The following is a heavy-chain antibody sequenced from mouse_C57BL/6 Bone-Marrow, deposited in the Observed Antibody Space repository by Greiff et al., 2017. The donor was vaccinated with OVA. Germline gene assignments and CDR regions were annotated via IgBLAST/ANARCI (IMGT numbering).Heavy chain of an antibody. CDR2: INPNNGGT. CDR3: DRGYGYYDYAMDY. D-gene: IGHD2-3*01. Sequence: EVKLMESGPELVKPGASVKIPCKASGYTFTDYNMDWVKQSHGKSLEWIGDINPNNGGTIYNQKFKGKATLTVDKSSSTAYMELRSLTSEDTAVYYCDRGYGYYDYAMDYRGQGTSVTVSS. CDR1: GYTFTDYN. J-gene: IGHJ4*01. V-gene: IGHV1-18*01.